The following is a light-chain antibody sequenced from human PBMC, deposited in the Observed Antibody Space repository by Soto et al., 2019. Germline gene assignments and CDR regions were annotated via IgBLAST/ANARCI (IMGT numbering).Light chain of an antibody. J-gene: IGKJ1*01. CDR1: QSISNY. CDR3: XXXXXXLWT. Sequence: DIQMTQSPSSLSASVGDRVTITCRASQSISNYLNWYQQKPGKAPKLLIYAASSMQSGVPSRFSGSGSETXFTLTXXXXQXDXSXXXXXXXXXXXLWTFGQGTKVEV. V-gene: IGKV1-39*01. CDR2: AAS.